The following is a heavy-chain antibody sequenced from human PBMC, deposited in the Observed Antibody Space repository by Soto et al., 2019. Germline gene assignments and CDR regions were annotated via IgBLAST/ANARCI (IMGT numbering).Heavy chain of an antibody. D-gene: IGHD2-2*01. CDR2: MYHSGST. CDR1: GCSVSSGGYS. Sequence: SETPSLTCAVCGCSVSSGGYSWSWIRQPPGKGLEWIGYMYHSGSTYYNPSLKSRVTISIDRSKNQFSLKLSSVTAADTAVYNCARVPDYWGQGILVTVSS. J-gene: IGHJ4*02. CDR3: ARVPDY. V-gene: IGHV4-30-2*01.